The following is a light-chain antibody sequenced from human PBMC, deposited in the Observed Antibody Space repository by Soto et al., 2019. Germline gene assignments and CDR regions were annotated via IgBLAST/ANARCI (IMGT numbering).Light chain of an antibody. CDR1: QDIRND. V-gene: IGKV1-6*01. CDR3: LLPYNLSGT. CDR2: AAV. Sequence: PMTQPPSSLSAYVGDRVTIPCRASQDIRNDLAWYQQKPGKAPNLLIFAAVNIESGVPSRFRGGGSGTHFTLTIRSMEPEDFAIYYCLLPYNLSGTLAQGTKVDI. J-gene: IGKJ1*01.